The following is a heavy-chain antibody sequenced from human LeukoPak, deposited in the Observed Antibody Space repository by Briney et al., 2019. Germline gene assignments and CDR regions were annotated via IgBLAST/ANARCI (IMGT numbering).Heavy chain of an antibody. V-gene: IGHV4-59*01. CDR2: IYYSGCT. CDR1: GGSFSTYY. CDR3: SRAVIYFGAAVAKGFDC. J-gene: IGHJ4*02. Sequence: PSETLSLTCTVSGGSFSTYYWSWIRQPPGKGLEWIGYIYYSGCTDYNPSLKSRVTMSLDTSKNQFTLNLNSVTAADPAVNYRSRAVIYFGAAVAKGFDCWGQGTLVTVSS. D-gene: IGHD2/OR15-2a*01.